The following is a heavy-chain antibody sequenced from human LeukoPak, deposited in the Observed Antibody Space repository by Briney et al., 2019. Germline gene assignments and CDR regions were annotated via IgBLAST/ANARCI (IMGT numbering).Heavy chain of an antibody. CDR1: GGSISSYY. V-gene: IGHV4-59*12. CDR2: IYCSGST. J-gene: IGHJ4*02. Sequence: SETLSLTCTVSGGSISSYYWSWIRQPPGKGLEWIGYIYCSGSTNYNPSLKSRVTISVDTSKNQFSLKLSSVTAADTAVYYCARGHTYYYDSSGPDYWGQGTLVTVSS. CDR3: ARGHTYYYDSSGPDY. D-gene: IGHD3-22*01.